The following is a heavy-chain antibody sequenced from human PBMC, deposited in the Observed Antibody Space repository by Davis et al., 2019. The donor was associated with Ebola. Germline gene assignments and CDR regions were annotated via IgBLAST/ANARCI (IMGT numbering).Heavy chain of an antibody. V-gene: IGHV4-59*01. D-gene: IGHD2-21*01. Sequence: SETLSLTCTVSGGSISSYYWSWIRQPPGKGLEWIGYIYYSGSTNYNPSLTSRITISVDTSKNQFSLSLRSVTAADTAVYYCAAYRWNAWFAPWGPGTLVTVSS. CDR1: GGSISSYY. J-gene: IGHJ5*02. CDR3: AAYRWNAWFAP. CDR2: IYYSGST.